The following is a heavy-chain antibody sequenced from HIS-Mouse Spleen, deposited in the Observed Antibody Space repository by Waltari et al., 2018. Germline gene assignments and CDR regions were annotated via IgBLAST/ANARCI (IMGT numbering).Heavy chain of an antibody. D-gene: IGHD6-13*01. CDR1: CGSISSSSHY. CDR2: IYYGGST. Sequence: QLQLQESGPGLVKPSETLSLTCTVSCGSISSSSHYWGWIRQPPGKGLEWIGSIYYGGSTYYNPSLKSRVTISVDTSKNQFSLKLSSVTAADTAVYYCAREIPYSSSWYDWYFDLWGRGTLVTVSS. CDR3: AREIPYSSSWYDWYFDL. J-gene: IGHJ2*01. V-gene: IGHV4-39*07.